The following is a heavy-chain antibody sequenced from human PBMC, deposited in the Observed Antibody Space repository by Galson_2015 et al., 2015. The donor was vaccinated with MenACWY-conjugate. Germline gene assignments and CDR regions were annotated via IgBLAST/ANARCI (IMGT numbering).Heavy chain of an antibody. J-gene: IGHJ5*02. V-gene: IGHV3-23*01. Sequence: SLRLSCAASGFSFSAYAMTWVRQGPGKGLEWVSTISGSGRTYYADSVTGRFTISRDNSKNTLYLQMNSLRADDTAVYYCAKYTAYVSGSLLTPFDPWGQGTLVTVSS. CDR3: AKYTAYVSGSLLTPFDP. CDR2: ISGSGRT. CDR1: GFSFSAYA. D-gene: IGHD3-10*01.